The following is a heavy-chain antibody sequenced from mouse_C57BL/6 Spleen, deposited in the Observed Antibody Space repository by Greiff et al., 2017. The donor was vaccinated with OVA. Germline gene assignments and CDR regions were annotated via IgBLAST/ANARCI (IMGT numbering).Heavy chain of an antibody. J-gene: IGHJ2*01. V-gene: IGHV3-1*01. D-gene: IGHD1-1*01. CDR2: ISYSGST. CDR3: ARGGDYYGSSLYFYY. CDR1: GYSITSGYD. Sequence: DVKLQESGPGMVKPSQSLSLTCTVTGYSITSGYDWHWIRHFPGNKLEWMGYISYSGSTNYNPSLKSRISITHATSKNHFFLKLNSVTTEDTATYYCARGGDYYGSSLYFYYWGQGTTLTVSS.